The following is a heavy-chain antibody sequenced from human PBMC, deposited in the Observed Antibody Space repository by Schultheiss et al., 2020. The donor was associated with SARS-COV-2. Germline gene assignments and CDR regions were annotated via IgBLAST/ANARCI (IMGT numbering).Heavy chain of an antibody. D-gene: IGHD1-26*01. CDR1: GFTFSSYA. CDR3: ARGLVGATGYYFDY. CDR2: ISYDGSFR. J-gene: IGHJ4*02. Sequence: GSLRLSCAASGFTFSSYAMHWVRQSPGKGLEWVAVISYDGSFRYYADSVKGRFTISRDNSKNTLYLQMNSLRAEDTAVYYCARGLVGATGYYFDYWGQGTLVTVSS. V-gene: IGHV3-30*01.